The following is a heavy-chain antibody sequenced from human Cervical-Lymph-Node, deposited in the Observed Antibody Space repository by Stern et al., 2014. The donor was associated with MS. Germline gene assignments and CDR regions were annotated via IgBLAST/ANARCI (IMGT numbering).Heavy chain of an antibody. V-gene: IGHV1-18*01. Sequence: QVQLVQSVAEVKKPGASVKVSCKASGYTFTSYGISWVRQAPGQGLEWMGWIGSYDGNTNSDQKLQGRVAMTIDTSTSTAYMELRSLRSDDTAVYYCARGLLGSENAFDIWGQGTMFTVSS. D-gene: IGHD2-15*01. J-gene: IGHJ3*02. CDR1: GYTFTSYG. CDR3: ARGLLGSENAFDI. CDR2: IGSYDGNT.